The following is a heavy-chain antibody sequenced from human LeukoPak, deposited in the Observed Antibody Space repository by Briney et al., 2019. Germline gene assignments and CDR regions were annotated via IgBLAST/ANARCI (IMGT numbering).Heavy chain of an antibody. J-gene: IGHJ4*02. CDR3: AKDLSESSQLLLPDY. Sequence: PGGSLRLSCAASEFIFSSYGMHWVRQAPGKGLEWVAVISYDGDNRFYADSVKGRFTISRDNSKNTLNLQMNSLRAEDTAVYYCAKDLSESSQLLLPDYWGQGTLVTVSS. CDR1: EFIFSSYG. D-gene: IGHD2-15*01. V-gene: IGHV3-30*18. CDR2: ISYDGDNR.